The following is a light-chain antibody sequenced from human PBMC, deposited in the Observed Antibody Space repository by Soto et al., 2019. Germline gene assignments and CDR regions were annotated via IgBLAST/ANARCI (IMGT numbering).Light chain of an antibody. V-gene: IGLV2-14*03. CDR3: SSYTRSGTDVV. CDR1: SSDVGGYNY. J-gene: IGLJ2*01. Sequence: QSALTQPASVSGSPGQSITISCTGTSSDVGGYNYVAWYQHHPGKAPKLMIYDVYNRPSGVSNRFSGSKSGNTASLTISGLQAEDEADYYCSSYTRSGTDVVFGGGTKVTAL. CDR2: DVY.